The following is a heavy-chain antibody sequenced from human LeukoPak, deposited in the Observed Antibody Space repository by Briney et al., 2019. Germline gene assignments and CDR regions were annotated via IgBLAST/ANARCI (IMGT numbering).Heavy chain of an antibody. CDR1: GFTFSNYG. CDR2: IRFEGTRK. V-gene: IGHV3-30*02. Sequence: GGSLRLSCAASGFTFSNYGMHGFRQAPGKALEGGAFIRFEGTRKDYADSVKGRFTISRDNSQNTVSLQVNNLRTEDTALYYCAKTSLSDASGHYYYMDVWGKGNTVTVSS. J-gene: IGHJ6*03. CDR3: AKTSLSDASGHYYYMDV. D-gene: IGHD3-3*01.